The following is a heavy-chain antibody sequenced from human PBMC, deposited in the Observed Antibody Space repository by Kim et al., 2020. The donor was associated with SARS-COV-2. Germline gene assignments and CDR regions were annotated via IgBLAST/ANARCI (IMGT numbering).Heavy chain of an antibody. CDR2: ISPYNGNT. J-gene: IGHJ5*01. CDR3: ARDISRRTSYYDSGGYYSFDA. V-gene: IGHV1-18*01. CDR1: GYTFVSYG. D-gene: IGHD3-22*01. Sequence: ASVKVSCKASGYTFVSYGINWVRQAPGQGLEWMGWISPYNGNTNYVQKFQGRVTMTTDTSTNTAYMELRSLRSEDTAVYFCARDISRRTSYYDSGGYYSFDAWGHGTLVTVSS.